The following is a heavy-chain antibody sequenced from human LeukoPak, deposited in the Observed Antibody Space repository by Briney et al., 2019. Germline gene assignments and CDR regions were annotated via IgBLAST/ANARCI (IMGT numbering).Heavy chain of an antibody. J-gene: IGHJ4*02. CDR2: ISGSGGST. CDR3: AKGKKWELLPSDY. V-gene: IGHV3-23*01. Sequence: GGSLRLSCAASGFTFSSYAMSWVRQAPGKGLEWVSAISGSGGSTYYADSVKGRFTTSRDNSKNTLYLQMNSLRAEDTAVYYCAKGKKWELLPSDYWGQGTLVTVSS. D-gene: IGHD1-26*01. CDR1: GFTFSSYA.